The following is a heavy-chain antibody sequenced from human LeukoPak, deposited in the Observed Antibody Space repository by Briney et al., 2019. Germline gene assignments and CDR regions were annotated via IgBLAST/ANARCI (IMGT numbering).Heavy chain of an antibody. D-gene: IGHD1-26*01. J-gene: IGHJ4*02. CDR3: VRDTVVGLDY. V-gene: IGHV3-72*01. CDR2: TRNKANSYTT. CDR1: GFTFSDHY. Sequence: AGGSLRLSCAASGFTFSDHYMDWVRQAPGKGLEWVGRTRNKANSYTTQYAASVRGRFTISRDDSNNSLYLQMNSLKTEDTAVYYCVRDTVVGLDYWGQGTLVTVSS.